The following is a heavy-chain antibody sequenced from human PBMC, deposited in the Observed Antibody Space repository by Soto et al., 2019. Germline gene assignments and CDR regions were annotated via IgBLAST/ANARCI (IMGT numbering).Heavy chain of an antibody. CDR2: ITASGDST. Sequence: GGSVRLSCAASGFAFSTYAMNWVRQAPGKGLEWVSVITASGDSTFYSDSAKGRFTISRENSKNTLYLQMNSLRAEDTAVYYCAVPGSTWEGGPFHFWGQGTLVTVSS. CDR3: AVPGSTWEGGPFHF. CDR1: GFAFSTYA. V-gene: IGHV3-23*01. J-gene: IGHJ4*02. D-gene: IGHD1-26*01.